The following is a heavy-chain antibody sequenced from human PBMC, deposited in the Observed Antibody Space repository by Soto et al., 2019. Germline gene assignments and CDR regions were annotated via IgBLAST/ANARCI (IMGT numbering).Heavy chain of an antibody. Sequence: GGSLRLSCAASGFTFSSYSMNWVRQAPGKGLEWVSSISSSSSYIYYADLVKGRFTISRDNAKNSLYLQMNSLRAEDTAVYYCARDLDGGTTSGYYYYGMDVWGQGTTVTVSS. CDR2: ISSSSSYI. CDR1: GFTFSSYS. D-gene: IGHD2-15*01. CDR3: ARDLDGGTTSGYYYYGMDV. V-gene: IGHV3-21*01. J-gene: IGHJ6*02.